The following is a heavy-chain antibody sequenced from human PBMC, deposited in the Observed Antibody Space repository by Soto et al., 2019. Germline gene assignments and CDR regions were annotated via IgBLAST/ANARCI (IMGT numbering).Heavy chain of an antibody. CDR1: GGSFSGYY. CDR2: INHSGST. V-gene: IGHV4-34*01. J-gene: IGHJ6*02. D-gene: IGHD5-12*01. Sequence: NPSETLSLTCAVYGGSFSGYYWSWIRQPPGKGLEWIGEINHSGSTNYNPSLKSRVTISVDTSKNQFSLKLSSVAAADTAVYYCARDAGWLGYYGMDVWGQGTTVTGS. CDR3: ARDAGWLGYYGMDV.